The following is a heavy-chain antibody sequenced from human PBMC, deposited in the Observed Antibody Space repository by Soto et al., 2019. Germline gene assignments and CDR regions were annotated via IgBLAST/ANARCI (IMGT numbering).Heavy chain of an antibody. J-gene: IGHJ4*02. CDR1: GDSVSSNNAA. CDR2: TYYRSKWYN. V-gene: IGHV6-1*01. CDR3: ARVGSTGWRLDY. Sequence: PSQTLSLTCVISGDSVSSNNAAWNWFRQSPSRGLEWLGRTYYRSKWYNDSAVSVRSRLIINPDTSKNQFSLQLNSVTPEDTAVYYCARVGSTGWRLDYWGQGTLVTVSS. D-gene: IGHD1-1*01.